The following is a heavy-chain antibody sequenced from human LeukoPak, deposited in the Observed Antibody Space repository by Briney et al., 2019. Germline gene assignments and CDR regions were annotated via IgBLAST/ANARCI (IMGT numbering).Heavy chain of an antibody. CDR3: ARSRGYRYGYFYYGMDV. CDR1: GFTFSNYG. J-gene: IGHJ6*02. Sequence: GGSLRLSCAASGFTFSNYGFHWVRQAPGKGLEWVTLIWYDGSNKYYADSVKGRFTISRDNSKNTLYLQMNSLRAEETAVYYCARSRGYRYGYFYYGMDVWGQGTTVTVSS. V-gene: IGHV3-33*01. D-gene: IGHD5-18*01. CDR2: IWYDGSNK.